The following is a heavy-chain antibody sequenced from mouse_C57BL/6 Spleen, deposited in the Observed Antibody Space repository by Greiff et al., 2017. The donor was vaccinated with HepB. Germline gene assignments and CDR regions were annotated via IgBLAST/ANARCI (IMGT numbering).Heavy chain of an antibody. CDR3: TRVDTTVVARAYAMDY. CDR2: ISSGGDYI. J-gene: IGHJ4*01. D-gene: IGHD1-1*01. Sequence: EVQLQQSGEGLVKPGGSLKLSCAASGFTFSSYAMSWVRQTPEKRLEWVAYISSGGDYIYYADTVKGRFTISRDNARNTLYLQMSSLKSEDTAMYYCTRVDTTVVARAYAMDYWGQGTSVTVSS. CDR1: GFTFSSYA. V-gene: IGHV5-9-1*02.